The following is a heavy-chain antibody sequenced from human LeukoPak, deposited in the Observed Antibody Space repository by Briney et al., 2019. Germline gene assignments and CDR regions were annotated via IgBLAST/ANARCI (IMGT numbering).Heavy chain of an antibody. J-gene: IGHJ4*02. Sequence: GRSLRPSCAASGFTFDDYAMHWVRQAPGKGLEWVSGISWNSGSIGYADSVKGRFTISRDNAKNSLYLQMNSLRAEDTALYYCAKDIEATPSSFDYWGQGTLVTVSS. V-gene: IGHV3-9*01. CDR1: GFTFDDYA. CDR2: ISWNSGSI. D-gene: IGHD4-23*01. CDR3: AKDIEATPSSFDY.